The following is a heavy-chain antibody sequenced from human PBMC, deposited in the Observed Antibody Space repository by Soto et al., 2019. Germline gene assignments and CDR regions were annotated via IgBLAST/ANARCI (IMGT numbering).Heavy chain of an antibody. CDR1: GGSISSGGYS. V-gene: IGHV4-30-2*01. CDR3: ARDIGDCSGGSCSGWFDP. J-gene: IGHJ5*02. CDR2: IYHSGST. D-gene: IGHD2-15*01. Sequence: SETLSLTCAVSGGSISSGGYSWSWIRQPPGKGLEWIGYIYHSGSTYYNPSLKSRVTISVDRSKNQFSLKLSSVTAADTAVYYCARDIGDCSGGSCSGWFDPWGQGTLVTVSS.